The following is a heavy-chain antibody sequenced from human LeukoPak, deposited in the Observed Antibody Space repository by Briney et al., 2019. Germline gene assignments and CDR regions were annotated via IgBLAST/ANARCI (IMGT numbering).Heavy chain of an antibody. Sequence: GGSLRLSCAASGFTFSSYSMNWVRQAPGKGLEWVSSISSSSSYIYYADSVKGRFTISRDNAKNTLYLQMNSLRAEDTAVYYCASDFWSGYYTPMGVNYWGQGTLVTVSS. V-gene: IGHV3-21*01. CDR1: GFTFSSYS. CDR2: ISSSSSYI. D-gene: IGHD3-3*01. CDR3: ASDFWSGYYTPMGVNY. J-gene: IGHJ4*02.